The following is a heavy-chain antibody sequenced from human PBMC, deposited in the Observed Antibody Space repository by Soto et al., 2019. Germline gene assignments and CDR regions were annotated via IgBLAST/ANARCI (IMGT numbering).Heavy chain of an antibody. CDR1: GVSISKFY. CDR3: VRDGSNTLGDWFDP. CDR2: GYATGTT. Sequence: QVQLQESCPGVVKPSETRSLSCTVSGVSISKFYWSWIRKTAGKGLEWMGRGYATGTTDYNPSLRSRVSMSVDISKKTFSLRLTSVTAADTGVYYCVRDGSNTLGDWFDPWGQGKSVTVSS. V-gene: IGHV4-4*07. J-gene: IGHJ5*02.